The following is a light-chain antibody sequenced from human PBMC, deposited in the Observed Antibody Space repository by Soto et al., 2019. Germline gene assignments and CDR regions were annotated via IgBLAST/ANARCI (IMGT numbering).Light chain of an antibody. CDR1: QTISTY. V-gene: IGKV1-39*01. J-gene: IGKJ1*01. CDR3: QQTYSNTWT. Sequence: DIQMTQSPSSLSVSVGDRVTITCRTSQTISTYLNWYQHKPGRAPKLLIYAASSLQSGVPSRFSGSGSGTDFTLTIGSLQPEDSATYYCQQTYSNTWTFGQGTKVEIK. CDR2: AAS.